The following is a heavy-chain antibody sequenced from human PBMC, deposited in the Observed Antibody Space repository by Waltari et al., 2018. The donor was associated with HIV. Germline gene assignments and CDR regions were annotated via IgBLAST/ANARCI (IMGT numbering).Heavy chain of an antibody. J-gene: IGHJ2*01. CDR2: ISWTSGTI. CDR3: AKDKRSGYGGNSVWYFDL. V-gene: IGHV3-9*01. D-gene: IGHD4-17*01. CDR1: GFTFDDYA. Sequence: EVQLVESGGGLVQPGRSLRLSCAASGFTFDDYAMHWVRQAPGKGLEVVSGISWTSGTIGYADSVKGRFTISRGNAKNSLYLQMNSLRAEDTAWYYCAKDKRSGYGGNSVWYFDLWGRGTLVTVSS.